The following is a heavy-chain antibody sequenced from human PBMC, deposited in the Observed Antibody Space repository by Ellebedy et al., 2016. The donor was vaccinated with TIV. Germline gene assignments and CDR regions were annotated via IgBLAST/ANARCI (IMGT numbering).Heavy chain of an antibody. D-gene: IGHD3-10*01. Sequence: HTGGSLRLSCAASGFTFSSCWMHWVRQAPGKGLVWVSRINTDGTTTSYVDSVEGRFTISRDNAKNTLYLQMNSLRAEDTSVYYCVRDFLGPGSLGYFDSWGQGTLVTVSS. V-gene: IGHV3-74*01. CDR3: VRDFLGPGSLGYFDS. CDR2: INTDGTTT. CDR1: GFTFSSCW. J-gene: IGHJ4*02.